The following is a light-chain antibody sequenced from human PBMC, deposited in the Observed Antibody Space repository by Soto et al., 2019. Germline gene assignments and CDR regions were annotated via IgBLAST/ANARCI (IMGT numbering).Light chain of an antibody. CDR1: QGVSGW. CDR3: QQAYSFPWT. V-gene: IGKV1-12*01. CDR2: TAF. Sequence: DIQMTQSPSSVSASVGDRVTITCRASQGVSGWLAWYQQKPGKAPKLLIYTAFSLQSGVPSRFSGSGSGTDFTLTISRLQPEDFATYFCQQAYSFPWTFGQGTKVEIK. J-gene: IGKJ1*01.